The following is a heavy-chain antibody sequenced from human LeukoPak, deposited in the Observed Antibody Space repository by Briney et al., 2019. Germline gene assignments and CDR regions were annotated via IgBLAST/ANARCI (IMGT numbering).Heavy chain of an antibody. V-gene: IGHV4-4*07. Sequence: PSQTLSLTCTVSGGSISRYYWSWIRQLAGKGLEWIGRIFTSGSTNYNPSLKSRVTMSVDTSKNQFSLKLSSVTAADTAVYYCARDIADFWSGNYHNMDVWGQGTTVTVS. D-gene: IGHD3-3*01. CDR1: GGSISRYY. J-gene: IGHJ6*02. CDR3: ARDIADFWSGNYHNMDV. CDR2: IFTSGST.